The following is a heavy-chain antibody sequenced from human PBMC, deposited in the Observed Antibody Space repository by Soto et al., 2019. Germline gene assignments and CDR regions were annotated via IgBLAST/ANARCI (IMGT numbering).Heavy chain of an antibody. CDR3: VRGDKGGFDL. J-gene: IGHJ3*01. CDR1: GFTFSSYW. V-gene: IGHV3-74*01. CDR2: IDTDGSST. Sequence: GESLKISCAASGFTFSSYWMHWVRQAPGKGLVWVAHIDTDGSSTSYADSVKGRFTISRDNAKNTLYLQMNSVRAEDMAVYYCVRGDKGGFDLWGQGTTVTVSS. D-gene: IGHD2-21*02.